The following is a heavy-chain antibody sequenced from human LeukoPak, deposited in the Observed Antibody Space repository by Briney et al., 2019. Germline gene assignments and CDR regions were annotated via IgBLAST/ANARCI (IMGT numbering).Heavy chain of an antibody. CDR3: ARYNYGYGYGSDI. CDR1: GFTVSSNY. D-gene: IGHD3-16*01. CDR2: IYSGGTT. J-gene: IGHJ3*02. V-gene: IGHV3-66*02. Sequence: GGSLRLSCAASGFTVSSNYMSWVRQAPGQGLEWVSVIYSGGTTYYADSVKGRFTISRDNSKNTLYLQMHSLRAEDTAVYYCARYNYGYGYGSDIWGQGTMVTVSS.